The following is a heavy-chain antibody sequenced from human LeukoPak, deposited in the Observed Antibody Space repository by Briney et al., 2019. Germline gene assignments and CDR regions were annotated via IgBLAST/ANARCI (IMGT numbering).Heavy chain of an antibody. CDR3: ARSGKIYFDWLLDY. D-gene: IGHD3-9*01. V-gene: IGHV3-21*01. CDR1: GFTFSSYS. J-gene: IGHJ4*02. CDR2: ISSSSSYI. Sequence: GGSLRLSCAASGFTFSSYSMNWVRQAPGKGLEWVSSISSSSSYIYYADSVKGRFTISWDNAKKSLYLQMNSMRAEDTAVYYCARSGKIYFDWLLDYWGQGTLVTVSS.